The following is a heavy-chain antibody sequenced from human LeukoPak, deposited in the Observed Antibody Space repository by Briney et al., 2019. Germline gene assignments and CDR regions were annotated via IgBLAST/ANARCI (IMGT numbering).Heavy chain of an antibody. CDR3: ARADSAYVILVGFDY. V-gene: IGHV3-30*04. J-gene: IGHJ4*02. CDR2: ISFDGRTI. Sequence: GGSLRLSCAASGFTFSSYAMNWVRQAPGKGLEWVATISFDGRTIYYPDSVKGRFSISRDNSKNTLYLQMNSLRSGDTAAYYCARADSAYVILVGFDYWGQGTLVTVSS. D-gene: IGHD5-12*01. CDR1: GFTFSSYA.